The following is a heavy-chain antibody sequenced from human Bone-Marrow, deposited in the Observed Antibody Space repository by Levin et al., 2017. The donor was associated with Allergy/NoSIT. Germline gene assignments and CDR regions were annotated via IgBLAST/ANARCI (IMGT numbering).Heavy chain of an antibody. Sequence: GESLKISCSASGFTFSGYTMNWVRQAPGKGLEWVSSITTSGGSIYYADSLKGRFTISRDNAKNSLYLEMYNLRTEDTAVYYCARDKGYTSSWYYYYGMDVWGQGTTVTVS. J-gene: IGHJ6*02. CDR2: ITTSGGSI. CDR1: GFTFSGYT. V-gene: IGHV3-21*01. D-gene: IGHD6-13*01. CDR3: ARDKGYTSSWYYYYGMDV.